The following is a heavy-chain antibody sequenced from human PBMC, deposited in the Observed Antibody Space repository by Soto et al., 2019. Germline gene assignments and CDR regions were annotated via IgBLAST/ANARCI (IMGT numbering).Heavy chain of an antibody. D-gene: IGHD1-20*01. CDR2: ISTNNGDT. CDR1: GYTFTSYG. CDR3: ARDWSKEMPIIADY. Sequence: QVQLVQSGAEVKKPGASVKVSCQTSGYTFTSYGISWVRQAPGQGPEWMGWISTNNGDTNYAKKFQGRVTMTTDTSTSTAHMELRSLTSDDTAMYYCARDWSKEMPIIADYWCQGTLVTVSS. J-gene: IGHJ4*02. V-gene: IGHV1-18*01.